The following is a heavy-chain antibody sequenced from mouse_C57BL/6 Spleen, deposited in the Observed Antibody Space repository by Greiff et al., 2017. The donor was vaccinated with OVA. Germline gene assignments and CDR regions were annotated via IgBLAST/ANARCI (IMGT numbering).Heavy chain of an antibody. CDR2: IDPSDSYT. V-gene: IGHV1-69*01. CDR3: ARGDTSFDD. Sequence: QVQLQQPGAELVMPGASVKLSCKASDYTFTSYWMHWVKQRPGQGLEWIGEIDPSDSYTNYNQKFKGKSTLTVDKSSSTAYMQLSSLTSEDSAVYYCARGDTSFDDWGQGTTLTVSS. J-gene: IGHJ2*01. CDR1: DYTFTSYW.